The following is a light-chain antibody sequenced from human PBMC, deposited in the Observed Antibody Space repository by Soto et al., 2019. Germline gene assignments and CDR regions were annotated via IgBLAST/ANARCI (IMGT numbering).Light chain of an antibody. CDR3: QQYDNLPTT. V-gene: IGKV1-33*01. CDR2: DAS. CDR1: QDISDY. J-gene: IGKJ1*01. Sequence: DIQMTQSPSSLSASVGDRVTITCQASQDISDYLNWFQQKPGKAPKLLIYDASNLETVVPSRFSGSGSGTDFTLTISSLQPEDIATYYCQQYDNLPTTFGHGTKVEIK.